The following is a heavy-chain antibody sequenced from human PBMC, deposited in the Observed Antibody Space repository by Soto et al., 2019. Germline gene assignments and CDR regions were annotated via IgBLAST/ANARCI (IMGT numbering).Heavy chain of an antibody. CDR2: INHSGST. CDR3: ARGSGYSSGWDRWIDP. Sequence: QVQLQQWGAGLLKPSETLSLTCAVYGGSFSGYYWSWIRQPPGKGLEWIGEINHSGSTNYNPSLKSRVTISVDTSKNQFSLKLSSVTAADTAVYYCARGSGYSSGWDRWIDPWRQGTLVTVSS. J-gene: IGHJ5*02. CDR1: GGSFSGYY. V-gene: IGHV4-34*01. D-gene: IGHD6-19*01.